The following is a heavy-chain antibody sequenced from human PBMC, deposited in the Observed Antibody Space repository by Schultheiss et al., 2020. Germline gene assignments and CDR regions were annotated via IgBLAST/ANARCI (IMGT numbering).Heavy chain of an antibody. Sequence: ASVKVSCKASGYTFTSYGISWVRQAPGQGLEWMGWINPNSGGTNYAQKFQGRVTITADKSTSTAYMELRSLRPDDTAVYYCARKYYYYYGMDVWGQGTTVNVSS. CDR1: GYTFTSYG. J-gene: IGHJ6*02. V-gene: IGHV1-18*04. CDR3: ARKYYYYYGMDV. CDR2: INPNSGGT.